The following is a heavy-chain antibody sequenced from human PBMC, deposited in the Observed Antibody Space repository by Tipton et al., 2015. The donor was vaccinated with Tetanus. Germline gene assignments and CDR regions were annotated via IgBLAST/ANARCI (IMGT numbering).Heavy chain of an antibody. Sequence: SLRLSCAASGFTFSSYAMSWVRQAPGKGLEWVSAISGSGGSTYYADSVKGRFTISRDNSKNTLYLQMNSLRAEDTAVYYCARAQVVAGTGGFDPWGQGTPVTVSS. CDR2: ISGSGGST. D-gene: IGHD6-19*01. V-gene: IGHV3-23*01. CDR3: ARAQVVAGTGGFDP. J-gene: IGHJ5*02. CDR1: GFTFSSYA.